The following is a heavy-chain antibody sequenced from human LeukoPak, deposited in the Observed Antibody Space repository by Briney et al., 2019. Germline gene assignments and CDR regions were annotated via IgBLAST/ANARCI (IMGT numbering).Heavy chain of an antibody. V-gene: IGHV4-4*07. Sequence: SETLSLTCTVSGGSISSYYWSWIRQPAGKALEWIGRIYISGTTNYNPSFKSRVTMSVDTSKNQFSLNLSSVTAADTAVYYCARAVGTGYPYYFDYWGQGTLVTASS. CDR2: IYISGTT. J-gene: IGHJ4*02. CDR1: GGSISSYY. D-gene: IGHD3/OR15-3a*01. CDR3: ARAVGTGYPYYFDY.